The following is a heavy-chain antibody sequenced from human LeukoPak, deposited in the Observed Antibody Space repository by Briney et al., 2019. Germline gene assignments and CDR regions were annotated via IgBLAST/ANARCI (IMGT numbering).Heavy chain of an antibody. Sequence: GGSLRLSCAASGFPLSSYAMSWVRQAPGKGLEWVSATSSSDAGTYYADSVRGRFTISRDNSKNTLYLQMNSLRLEDAVVYFCARAPVTSCRGAYCYPFDYWGQGTQVTVSS. J-gene: IGHJ4*02. CDR3: ARAPVTSCRGAYCYPFDY. V-gene: IGHV3-23*01. CDR2: TSSSDAGT. D-gene: IGHD2-21*01. CDR1: GFPLSSYA.